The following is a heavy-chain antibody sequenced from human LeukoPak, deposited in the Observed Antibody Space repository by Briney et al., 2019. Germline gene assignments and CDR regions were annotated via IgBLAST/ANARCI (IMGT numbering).Heavy chain of an antibody. CDR2: IYYSGST. J-gene: IGHJ3*02. V-gene: IGHV4-39*02. Sequence: SETLSLTCTVSGGSISSSSYYWGWIRQPPGKGLEWIGTIYYSGSTNYSPSLKSRVTISVDTSKNHFSLKLSSVTAADTAVYYCARGGYCSSTSCRVGNALDIWGQGTMVTVSS. CDR3: ARGGYCSSTSCRVGNALDI. CDR1: GGSISSSSYY. D-gene: IGHD2-2*01.